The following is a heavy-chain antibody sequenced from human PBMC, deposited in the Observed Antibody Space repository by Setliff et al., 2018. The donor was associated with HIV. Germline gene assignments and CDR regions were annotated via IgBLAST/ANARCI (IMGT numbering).Heavy chain of an antibody. CDR1: GGPFNDHY. D-gene: IGHD3-10*01. CDR3: ARGLDYYGSGSYLPLGY. J-gene: IGHJ4*02. Sequence: SQTLSLTCAVYGGPFNDHYWTWVRQPPGKGLEWIGEIDHSGNIKYHASLKSRVTISKDTSKNQISLKLRSVTAADTAVYYCARGLDYYGSGSYLPLGYWGQGTLVTVSS. V-gene: IGHV4-34*01. CDR2: IDHSGNI.